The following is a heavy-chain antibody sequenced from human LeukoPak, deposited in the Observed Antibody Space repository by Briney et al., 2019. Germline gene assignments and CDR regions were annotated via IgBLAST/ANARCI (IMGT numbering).Heavy chain of an antibody. J-gene: IGHJ5*02. CDR2: MNPNSGNT. D-gene: IGHD3-10*01. Sequence: ASVKVSCKASGYTFTSYDINWVRQATGQGLEWMGWMNPNSGNTGYAQKFQGRVTMTRNTSISTAYMELSSLRSEDTAVYYCAKKGGIGYGSGSHNWFDPWGQGTLVTVSS. CDR3: AKKGGIGYGSGSHNWFDP. CDR1: GYTFTSYD. V-gene: IGHV1-8*01.